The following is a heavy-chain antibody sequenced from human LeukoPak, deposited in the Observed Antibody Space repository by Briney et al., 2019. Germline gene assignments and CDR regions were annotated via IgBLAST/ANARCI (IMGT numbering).Heavy chain of an antibody. V-gene: IGHV3-30*02. J-gene: IGHJ6*03. CDR1: GFTFSSYG. D-gene: IGHD6-13*01. CDR3: AKGQQLATYYYYYYYMDV. Sequence: PGGSLRLSCAASGFTFSSYGMHWVRQAPGKGLEWVAFIRYDGSNKYYADSVKGRFTISRDNSKNTLYLQMNSLRAEDTAVYYCAKGQQLATYYYYYYYMDVWGKGTTVTISS. CDR2: IRYDGSNK.